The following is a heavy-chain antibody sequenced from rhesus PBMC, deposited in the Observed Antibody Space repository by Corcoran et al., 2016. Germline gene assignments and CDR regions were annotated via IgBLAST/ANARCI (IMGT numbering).Heavy chain of an antibody. CDR2: IYWDDDK. D-gene: IGHD6-31*01. V-gene: IGHV2-174*01. CDR1: GFSISTSGMG. CDR3: ARMVSAAGTGDAFDF. Sequence: QVTLKESGPALVKPTQTLTLTCTFSGFSISTSGMGVGWIRQPPGKALEWLALIYWDDDKYYSTAMKSRLTISKYTSKNQVVLTMTNMDPLDTATYYCARMVSAAGTGDAFDFWGQGLRVTVSS. J-gene: IGHJ3*01.